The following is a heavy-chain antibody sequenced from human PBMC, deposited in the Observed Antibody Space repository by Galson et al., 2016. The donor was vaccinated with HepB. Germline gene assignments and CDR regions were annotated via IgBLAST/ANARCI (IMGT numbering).Heavy chain of an antibody. CDR2: IKQDGSEK. D-gene: IGHD3-9*01. V-gene: IGHV3-7*01. Sequence: SLRLSCAASGFTFSNYAMRWVRQAPGKGLEWVANIKQDGSEKYYVDSVKGRFTISRDNAKNSLYLQMNSLRAEDTAVYYCARDRDTILSYYGMDVWGQGTTVIVSS. CDR3: ARDRDTILSYYGMDV. CDR1: GFTFSNYA. J-gene: IGHJ6*02.